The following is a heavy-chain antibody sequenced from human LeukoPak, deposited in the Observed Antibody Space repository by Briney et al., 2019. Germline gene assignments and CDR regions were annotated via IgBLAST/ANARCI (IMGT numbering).Heavy chain of an antibody. J-gene: IGHJ4*02. V-gene: IGHV3-23*01. CDR2: ISGSGGST. CDR3: ANHITYGDYSDY. CDR1: GFTFSDYY. D-gene: IGHD4-17*01. Sequence: PGGSLRLSCAASGFTFSDYYMSWVRQAPGKGLEWVSAISGSGGSTYYADSVKGRFTISRDNSKNTLYLQMNSLRAEDTAVYYCANHITYGDYSDYWGQGTLVTVSS.